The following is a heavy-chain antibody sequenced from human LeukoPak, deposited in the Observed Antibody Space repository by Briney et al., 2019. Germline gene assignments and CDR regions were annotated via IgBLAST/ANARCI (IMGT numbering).Heavy chain of an antibody. CDR1: GFTFRNHG. D-gene: IGHD2-21*01. J-gene: IGHJ3*02. Sequence: PGGSLRLSCAASGFTFRNHGMSWVRQAPGKGLEWVSYSSTTGNTIHYTDSVKGRFTVSRDNAKNSLLLQMNSLRDEDTAVYYCARRGGGGRSDALDIWGQGTMVTVSS. CDR3: ARRGGGGRSDALDI. CDR2: SSTTGNTI. V-gene: IGHV3-48*02.